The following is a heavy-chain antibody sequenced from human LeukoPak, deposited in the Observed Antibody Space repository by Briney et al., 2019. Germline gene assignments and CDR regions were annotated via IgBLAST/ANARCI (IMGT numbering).Heavy chain of an antibody. D-gene: IGHD6-19*01. V-gene: IGHV3-73*01. CDR1: GFTFSSYS. CDR3: TRHARYSSGWYDENWFDP. Sequence: GGSLRLSCAASGFTFSSYSMNWVRQAPGKGLEWVGRIRSKANSYATAYAASVKGRFTISRDDSKNTAYLQMNSLKTEDTAVYYCTRHARYSSGWYDENWFDPWGQGTLVTVSS. CDR2: IRSKANSYAT. J-gene: IGHJ5*02.